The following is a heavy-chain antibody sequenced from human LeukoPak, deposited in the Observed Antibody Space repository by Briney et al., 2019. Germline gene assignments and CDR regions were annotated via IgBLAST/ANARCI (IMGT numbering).Heavy chain of an antibody. CDR1: GXTFDGYA. D-gene: IGHD3-22*01. V-gene: IGHV3-43*02. Sequence: GGSLRLSCAASGXTFDGYAMHWVRQAPGKGLEWVSLISGDGGSTYYADSVKGRFTISRDNSKNSLYLQMNSLRTEDTALYYCAKDIALDYYDSSGAIGYWGQGALVTVSS. J-gene: IGHJ4*02. CDR2: ISGDGGST. CDR3: AKDIALDYYDSSGAIGY.